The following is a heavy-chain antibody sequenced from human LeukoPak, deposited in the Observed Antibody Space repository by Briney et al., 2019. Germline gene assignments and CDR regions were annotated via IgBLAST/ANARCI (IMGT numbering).Heavy chain of an antibody. CDR3: ARHLPIYDSSGPSGY. V-gene: IGHV5-51*01. D-gene: IGHD3-22*01. CDR2: IYLGDSDT. Sequence: PGESLKISCKGSGFSFTRYWIAWVRQMPGKGLEWMGIIYLGDSDTRYSPSFQGQVTISADKSISTAYLQWSSLKASDTAIYYCARHLPIYDSSGPSGYWGQGTLVTVS. J-gene: IGHJ4*02. CDR1: GFSFTRYW.